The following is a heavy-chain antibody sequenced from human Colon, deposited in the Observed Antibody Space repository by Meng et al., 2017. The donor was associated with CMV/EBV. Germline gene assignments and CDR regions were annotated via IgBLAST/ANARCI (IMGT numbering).Heavy chain of an antibody. CDR1: GFTLGNHW. V-gene: IGHV3-7*01. D-gene: IGHD3-3*01. CDR3: ARGSNFWSGYYNNAEDY. J-gene: IGHJ4*02. Sequence: GESLKISCAASGFTLGNHWMSWVRQAPGKGLEWVANIKQDGSEKYYVESVKGRFTISRDNAKNSLYLEMNSLRAEDTAVYYCARGSNFWSGYYNNAEDYGGQGTLVTVSS. CDR2: IKQDGSEK.